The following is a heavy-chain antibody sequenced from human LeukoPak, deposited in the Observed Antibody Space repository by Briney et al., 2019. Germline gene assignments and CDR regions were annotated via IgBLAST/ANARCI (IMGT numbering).Heavy chain of an antibody. D-gene: IGHD3-9*01. J-gene: IGHJ4*02. CDR1: GGTFSSYA. V-gene: IGHV1-69*04. CDR2: IIPILGIA. CDR3: AKPTYYDILTGYSPYSD. Sequence: SVKVSCKASGGTFSSYAISWVRQAPGQGLEWMGRIIPILGIANYAQKFKGRVTITADKSTSTAYMELSSLRSEDTAVYYCAKPTYYDILTGYSPYSDWGQGTLVTVSS.